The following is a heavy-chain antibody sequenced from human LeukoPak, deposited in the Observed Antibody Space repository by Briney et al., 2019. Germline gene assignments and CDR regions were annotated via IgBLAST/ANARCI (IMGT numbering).Heavy chain of an antibody. V-gene: IGHV3-30*02. CDR2: IRYDGSNK. Sequence: GGSLRLSCAASGFTFSSYGMHWVRQAPGKGLEWVAFIRYDGSNKYYADSVKGRFTISRDNSKNTLYLQMNSLRAEDTAVYYCAKDRRGMITFGGVIAWGQGTLVTVSS. CDR3: AKDRRGMITFGGVIA. J-gene: IGHJ4*02. CDR1: GFTFSSYG. D-gene: IGHD3-16*02.